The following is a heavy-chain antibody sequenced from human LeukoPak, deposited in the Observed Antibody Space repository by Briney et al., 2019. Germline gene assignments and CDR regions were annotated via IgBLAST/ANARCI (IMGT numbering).Heavy chain of an antibody. CDR1: GFTFSNAW. CDR2: IKSKTDGGTT. J-gene: IGHJ4*02. Sequence: GGSLRLSGAASGFTFSNAWMNWVRQAPGKGLEWVGRIKSKTDGGTTDYPAPVKGRFTISRDDSKNTLYLQMNSLKTEDTAVYYCTTRGYSYGTNDYWGQGTLVTVSS. CDR3: TTRGYSYGTNDY. D-gene: IGHD5-18*01. V-gene: IGHV3-15*01.